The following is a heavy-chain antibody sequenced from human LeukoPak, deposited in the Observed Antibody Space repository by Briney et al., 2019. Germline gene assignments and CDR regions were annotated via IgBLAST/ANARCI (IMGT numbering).Heavy chain of an antibody. Sequence: GGSLRLSCAASGFTFSSYAMSWVRQAPGKGLDWVSAISGSGGSTYYADSVKGRFTISRDNSKNTLYLQMNSLRAEDTAVYYCAKDYYGSGSYYGGSDVWGQGTTVTVSS. CDR2: ISGSGGST. D-gene: IGHD3-10*01. CDR1: GFTFSSYA. J-gene: IGHJ6*02. CDR3: AKDYYGSGSYYGGSDV. V-gene: IGHV3-23*01.